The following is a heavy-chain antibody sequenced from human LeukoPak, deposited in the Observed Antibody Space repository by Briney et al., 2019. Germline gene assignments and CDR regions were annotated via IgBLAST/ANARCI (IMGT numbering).Heavy chain of an antibody. Sequence: GGSLRLSCEASGFTFNIYWMSWVRQAPGKGLEWVASIKQDGSVKHFLDSVKGRFTISRDNAKNSLYLQMNSLRAEDTAVYYCARWDAYCSGGTCYFGGFAFDIWGQGTMVTVSS. D-gene: IGHD2-15*01. CDR3: ARWDAYCSGGTCYFGGFAFDI. V-gene: IGHV3-7*01. CDR2: IKQDGSVK. CDR1: GFTFNIYW. J-gene: IGHJ3*02.